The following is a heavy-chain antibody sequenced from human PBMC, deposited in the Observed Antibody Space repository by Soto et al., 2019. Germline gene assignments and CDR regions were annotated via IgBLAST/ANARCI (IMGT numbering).Heavy chain of an antibody. Sequence: SQTLSLTCAISGDSVSSNSAAWNWIRQSPSRGLEWLGRTYYRSKWYNDYAVSVKSRITINPDRSKYQISLQLNSVTPEDTAVYYCSSEREDTATNYCFYGMDVWGQGTTVTVSS. D-gene: IGHD5-18*01. V-gene: IGHV6-1*01. CDR2: TYYRSKWYN. J-gene: IGHJ6*02. CDR3: SSEREDTATNYCFYGMDV. CDR1: GDSVSSNSAA.